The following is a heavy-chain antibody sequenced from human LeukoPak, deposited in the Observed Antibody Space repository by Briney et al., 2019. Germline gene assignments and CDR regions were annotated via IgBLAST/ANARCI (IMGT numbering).Heavy chain of an antibody. D-gene: IGHD4-17*01. V-gene: IGHV3-53*01. CDR3: ARDKVLYGDVGSGWFDP. J-gene: IGHJ5*02. Sequence: PGGSLRLSCAASGFTVSSNYMSWVRQAPGKGLEWVSVIYSGGSTYYADSVKGRFTISRDNSKNTLYLQMNSLRAEDTAVYYCARDKVLYGDVGSGWFDPWGQGTLVTVSS. CDR1: GFTVSSNY. CDR2: IYSGGST.